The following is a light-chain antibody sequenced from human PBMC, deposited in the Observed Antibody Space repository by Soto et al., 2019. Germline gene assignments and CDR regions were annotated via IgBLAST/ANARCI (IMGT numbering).Light chain of an antibody. CDR2: GAS. CDR1: QSVSSN. Sequence: EIVMTQSPATLSVSPGERATLSCRASQSVSSNLAWYQQKPGQAPRLLIFGASTRATGTPARFSGSGSETEFTLTISSLQSEDFAVSYCQQYSDWPLTFGGGTKVDI. J-gene: IGKJ4*01. CDR3: QQYSDWPLT. V-gene: IGKV3D-15*01.